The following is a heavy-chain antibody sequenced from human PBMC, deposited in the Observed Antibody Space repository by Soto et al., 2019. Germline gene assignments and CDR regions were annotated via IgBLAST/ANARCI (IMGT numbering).Heavy chain of an antibody. D-gene: IGHD3-10*01. V-gene: IGHV4-59*01. J-gene: IGHJ6*02. CDR1: GGSTSSYY. CDR2: IYYSGST. Sequence: SETLSLTCTVSGGSTSSYYWSWIRQPPGKGLEWIGYIYYSGSTNYNPSLKSRVTISVDTPKNQFSLKLSSVTAADTAVYYCARKDGSGRYHSLPLVGYGMDVWGQGTTVTVSS. CDR3: ARKDGSGRYHSLPLVGYGMDV.